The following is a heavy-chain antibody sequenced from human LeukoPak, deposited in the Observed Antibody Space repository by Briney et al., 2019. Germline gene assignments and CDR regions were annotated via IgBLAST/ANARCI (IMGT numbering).Heavy chain of an antibody. CDR2: ISYDGSNK. Sequence: PGRSLRLSRAASGFTFSSYAMHWVRQAPAKGLEWVAVISYDGSNKYYADSVKGRFTISRDNSKNTLYLQMNSLRAEDTAVYYCARDLSRGFYFDYWGQGTLVTVSS. V-gene: IGHV3-30*01. CDR3: ARDLSRGFYFDY. J-gene: IGHJ4*02. CDR1: GFTFSSYA.